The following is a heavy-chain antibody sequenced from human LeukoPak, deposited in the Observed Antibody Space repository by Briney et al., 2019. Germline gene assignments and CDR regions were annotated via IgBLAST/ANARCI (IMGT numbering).Heavy chain of an antibody. D-gene: IGHD3-10*01. CDR3: AKDLVGSGNHSY. Sequence: PGRSLRLSCAASGFTFSSYGMHWVRQAPGKGLGWVAVISYDGSNKYYADSVKGRFTISRDNSKNTLYPQMNSLRAEDTAVYYCAKDLVGSGNHSYWGQGTLVTVSS. J-gene: IGHJ4*02. V-gene: IGHV3-30*18. CDR1: GFTFSSYG. CDR2: ISYDGSNK.